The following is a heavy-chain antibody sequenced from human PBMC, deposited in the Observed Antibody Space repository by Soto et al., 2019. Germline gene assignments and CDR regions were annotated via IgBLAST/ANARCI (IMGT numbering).Heavy chain of an antibody. J-gene: IGHJ4*02. D-gene: IGHD5-12*01. CDR1: GFSFSSFW. V-gene: IGHV3-7*03. CDR3: VRGYSDYTDYFDY. Sequence: GSLRLSCAASGFSFSSFWMIWVRQAPGKGLEWVAIIKQDGSEKHYVDSVKGHFTVSRDNAEKSLYLQMDSLRPDDTAVYYCVRGYSDYTDYFDYWGQGALVTVSS. CDR2: IKQDGSEK.